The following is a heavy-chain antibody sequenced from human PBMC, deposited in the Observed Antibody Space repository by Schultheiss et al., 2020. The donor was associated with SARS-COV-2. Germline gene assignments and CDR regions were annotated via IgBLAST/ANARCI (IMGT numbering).Heavy chain of an antibody. CDR3: ARHGDSSSSPYNWFDP. J-gene: IGHJ5*02. CDR1: GGSISSSHYY. D-gene: IGHD6-6*01. Sequence: SETLSLTCTVSGGSISSSHYYWGWIRQPPGKGLEWIGSIYYSGSTYYNPSLKSRVTISVDTSKNQFSLKLSSVTATDTAVYYCARHGDSSSSPYNWFDPWGQGTLVTVSS. V-gene: IGHV4-39*01. CDR2: IYYSGST.